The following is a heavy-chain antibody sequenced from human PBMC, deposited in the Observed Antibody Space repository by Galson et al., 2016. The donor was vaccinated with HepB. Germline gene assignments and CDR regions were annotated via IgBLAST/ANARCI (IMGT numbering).Heavy chain of an antibody. J-gene: IGHJ4*02. CDR1: GFTFSDYY. CDR2: ISGSGTAK. CDR3: AKDPSFREIAVPGTGDS. Sequence: SLRLSCAASGFTFSDYYMNWVRQAPGKGLEWLSGISGSGTAKYYADSVKGRFTISRDNAKNSLFLQMSSLRAEDTAIYYCAKDPSFREIAVPGTGDSWGQGTLVTVSS. V-gene: IGHV3-11*01. D-gene: IGHD6-19*01.